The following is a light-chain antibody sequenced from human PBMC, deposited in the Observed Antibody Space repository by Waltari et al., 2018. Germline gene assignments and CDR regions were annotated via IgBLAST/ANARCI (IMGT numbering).Light chain of an antibody. V-gene: IGLV2-23*01. CDR1: SSDVGSYNL. CDR2: EGG. Sequence: QSALTQPDSVSGSPGQSITISCTGTSSDVGSYNLVSWYQQHPGKAPKLMIYEGGKRPSGVSNRFSGSKSGNTASLTISGLQAEDEADYYCCSYAGSSTWVFGGGTKLTVL. J-gene: IGLJ3*02. CDR3: CSYAGSSTWV.